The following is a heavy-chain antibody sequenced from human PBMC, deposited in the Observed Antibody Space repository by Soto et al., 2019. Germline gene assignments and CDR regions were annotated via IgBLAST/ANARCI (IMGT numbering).Heavy chain of an antibody. D-gene: IGHD3-22*01. J-gene: IGHJ3*01. Sequence: QVQLVQSGAEVKKPGASVKVSCKASGYTFTSSGMSWVRQAPGQGLEWMGWISAHTGSSEYAQRFQGRVSMPTDRSTSTAYMELRSLRSDDTAVYYCARAFFYQGSGSRGYSFDAFDFWGPGTLVTVSS. CDR1: GYTFTSSG. V-gene: IGHV1-18*01. CDR3: ARAFFYQGSGSRGYSFDAFDF. CDR2: ISAHTGSS.